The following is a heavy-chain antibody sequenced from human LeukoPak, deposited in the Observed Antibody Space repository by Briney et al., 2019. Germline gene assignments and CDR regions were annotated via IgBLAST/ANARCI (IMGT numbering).Heavy chain of an antibody. Sequence: PSETLSLTCAVYGGSFSGYYWSWIRQPPGKGLEWIGSIYYSGSTYYNPSPKSRVTISVDTSKNQFSLKLSSVTAADTAVYYCARLSVRGVIKIFDCWGQGTLVTVSS. CDR2: IYYSGST. CDR3: ARLSVRGVIKIFDC. V-gene: IGHV4-34*01. D-gene: IGHD3-10*01. J-gene: IGHJ4*02. CDR1: GGSFSGYY.